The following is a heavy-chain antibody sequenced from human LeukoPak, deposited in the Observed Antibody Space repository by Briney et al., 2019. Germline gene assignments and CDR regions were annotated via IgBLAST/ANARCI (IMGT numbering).Heavy chain of an antibody. D-gene: IGHD3-22*01. CDR3: ARRMYYYDSSGYGGYWLDP. J-gene: IGHJ5*02. CDR2: IYYSGST. V-gene: IGHV4-59*08. Sequence: SETLSLTCTVSGGSISSYYWSWIRQAPGKGLEWVGYIYYSGSTNYNPSLKSRVTISVDTSKNQFSLKLSSVTAADTAVYYCARRMYYYDSSGYGGYWLDPWGQGTLVTVSS. CDR1: GGSISSYY.